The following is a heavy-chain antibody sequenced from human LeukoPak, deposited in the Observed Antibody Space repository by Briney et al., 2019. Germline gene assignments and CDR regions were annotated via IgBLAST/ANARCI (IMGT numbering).Heavy chain of an antibody. J-gene: IGHJ5*02. Sequence: PSETLSLTCTVSGGSISSYYWSWIRQPAGKGLEWIGRIYTSGSTSYNPSLKSRVTMSVDTSKNQFSLKLSSVTAADTAVYYCSRGGRYNYNSVAYFDPWGQGTLVTVSS. D-gene: IGHD1-1*01. CDR2: IYTSGST. CDR3: SRGGRYNYNSVAYFDP. CDR1: GGSISSYY. V-gene: IGHV4-4*07.